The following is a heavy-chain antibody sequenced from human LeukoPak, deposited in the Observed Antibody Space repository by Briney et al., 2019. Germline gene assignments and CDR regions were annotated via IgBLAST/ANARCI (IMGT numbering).Heavy chain of an antibody. CDR3: AREDGIVGVTSAFDV. J-gene: IGHJ3*01. CDR1: GFTFSTYS. D-gene: IGHD1-26*01. CDR2: ISSRGDYK. Sequence: GGSLRLSCAASGFTFSTYSMNWVRQAPGKGLEWVSSISSRGDYKYYAVSVKGRFTISRDNAKNSLYLQMNSLGPEDTAVYYCAREDGIVGVTSAFDVWGQGTMATVSS. V-gene: IGHV3-21*01.